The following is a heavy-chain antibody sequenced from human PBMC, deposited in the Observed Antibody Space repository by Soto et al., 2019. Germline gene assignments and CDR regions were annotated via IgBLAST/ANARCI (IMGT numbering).Heavy chain of an antibody. D-gene: IGHD3-22*01. Sequence: SETLSLTCTVSGGSISSYYWSWIRQPPGKGLEWIGYIYYSGSTNYNPSLKSRVTISVDTSKNQFSLKLSSVTAADTAVYYCARQTAWTGEWLSLYAPGMDVWGQGTTVTVSS. J-gene: IGHJ6*02. CDR3: ARQTAWTGEWLSLYAPGMDV. CDR1: GGSISSYY. V-gene: IGHV4-59*08. CDR2: IYYSGST.